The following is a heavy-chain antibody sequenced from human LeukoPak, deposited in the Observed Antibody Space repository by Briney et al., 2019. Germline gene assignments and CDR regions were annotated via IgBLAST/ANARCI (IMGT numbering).Heavy chain of an antibody. Sequence: GGSLRLSCAASGFTFSSSGMHWVRQAPGKGLEWVAIILYNGSNKYYADSVKGRFTISRDNSKNTLYLQMNSLRVEDTAVYYCARAGGYCSGGSCYRGYSWFDPWGQGTLVTVSS. V-gene: IGHV3-33*01. CDR2: ILYNGSNK. J-gene: IGHJ5*02. CDR3: ARAGGYCSGGSCYRGYSWFDP. D-gene: IGHD2-15*01. CDR1: GFTFSSSG.